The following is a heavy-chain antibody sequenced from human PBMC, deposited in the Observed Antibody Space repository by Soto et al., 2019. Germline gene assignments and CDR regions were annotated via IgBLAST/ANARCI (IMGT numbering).Heavy chain of an antibody. CDR1: GFTFSSYG. V-gene: IGHV3-33*01. J-gene: IGHJ6*02. CDR3: ARDRVARRYYYYGMDV. D-gene: IGHD6-6*01. CDR2: IWYDGSNK. Sequence: GGSLRLSCAASGFTFSSYGMHWVRQAPGKGLEWVAVIWYDGSNKYYADSVKGRFTISRDNSKNTLYLQMNSLRAEDTAVYYCARDRVARRYYYYGMDVWGQGTTVTVS.